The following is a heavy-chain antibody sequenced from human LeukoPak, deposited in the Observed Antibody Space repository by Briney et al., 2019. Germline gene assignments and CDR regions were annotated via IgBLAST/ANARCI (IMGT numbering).Heavy chain of an antibody. CDR3: AKGFQYYDSSGYYPITGFWYFDL. CDR2: ISGSGGST. Sequence: QAGGSLRLSCAASGFTFSSYAMSWVRQAPGKGLEWVSAISGSGGSTYYADSVKGRFTISRDNSKNTLYLQMNSLRAEDTAVYYCAKGFQYYDSSGYYPITGFWYFDLWGRGTLVTVSS. CDR1: GFTFSSYA. J-gene: IGHJ2*01. V-gene: IGHV3-23*01. D-gene: IGHD3-22*01.